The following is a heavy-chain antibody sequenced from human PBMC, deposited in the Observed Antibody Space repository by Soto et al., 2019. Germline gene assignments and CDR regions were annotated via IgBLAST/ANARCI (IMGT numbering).Heavy chain of an antibody. V-gene: IGHV3-11*01. Sequence: GSLRLSCAASGFTFSDYYMSWIRQAPGKGLEWVSYISSSGSTIYYADSVKGRFTISRDNAKNSLYLQMNSLRSEDTAVYYCARGRPTGCSGGSCYPPYYFDYWGQGTLVTVSS. D-gene: IGHD2-15*01. CDR1: GFTFSDYY. J-gene: IGHJ4*02. CDR2: ISSSGSTI. CDR3: ARGRPTGCSGGSCYPPYYFDY.